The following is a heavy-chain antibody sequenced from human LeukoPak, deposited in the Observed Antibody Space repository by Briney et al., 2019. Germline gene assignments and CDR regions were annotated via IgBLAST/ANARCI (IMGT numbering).Heavy chain of an antibody. Sequence: SETLSLTCTVSGGSISSYSWSWIRQPPGKGLEWIGYIYYSGSTNYNPSLKSRVTISVDTSKNQFSLKLSSVTAADTAVYYCARERGPYGMDVWGQGTTVTVSS. J-gene: IGHJ6*02. CDR2: IYYSGST. V-gene: IGHV4-59*01. CDR3: ARERGPYGMDV. CDR1: GGSISSYS.